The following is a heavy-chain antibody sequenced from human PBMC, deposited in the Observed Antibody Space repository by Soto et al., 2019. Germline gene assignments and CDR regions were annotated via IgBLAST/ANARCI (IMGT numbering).Heavy chain of an antibody. CDR1: GGSFSGYY. J-gene: IGHJ3*02. D-gene: IGHD3-9*01. CDR2: INHSGST. Sequence: ETLSLTCAVYGGSFSGYYWSWIRQPPGKGLEWIGEINHSGSTNYNPSLKSRVTISVDTSKNQFSLKLSSVTAADTAVYYCARGRFIRYFDWRKKDDAFDIWGQGTMVTVSS. V-gene: IGHV4-34*01. CDR3: ARGRFIRYFDWRKKDDAFDI.